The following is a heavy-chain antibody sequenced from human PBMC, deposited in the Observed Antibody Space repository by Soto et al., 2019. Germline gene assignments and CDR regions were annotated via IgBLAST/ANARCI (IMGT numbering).Heavy chain of an antibody. J-gene: IGHJ6*02. Sequence: ASVKFSCKASGYTFTTYGISWVRQAPGQGLEWMGWISPFYGTAKYAQKFQGRVTMTTDAATSTAYMELSSLRSEDTAVYYCASTWRGLWFGELLSNYYYYGMDVWGQGTTVTVSS. V-gene: IGHV1-18*04. CDR1: GYTFTTYG. CDR2: ISPFYGTA. D-gene: IGHD3-10*01. CDR3: ASTWRGLWFGELLSNYYYYGMDV.